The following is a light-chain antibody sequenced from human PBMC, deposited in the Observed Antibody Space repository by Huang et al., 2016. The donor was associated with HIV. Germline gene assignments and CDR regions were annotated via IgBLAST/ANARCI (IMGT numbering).Light chain of an antibody. CDR1: QSVSSY. CDR2: DTS. Sequence: EVVLTQPPVTLSLSPGEVPTLSCRASQSVSSYLAWYQQKPGQAPRLLIYDTSKRATDIPARFSGSGSGTDFTLTITSLEPEDFAVYYCQQRSNWPYTFGQGTKLDIK. CDR3: QQRSNWPYT. J-gene: IGKJ2*01. V-gene: IGKV3-11*01.